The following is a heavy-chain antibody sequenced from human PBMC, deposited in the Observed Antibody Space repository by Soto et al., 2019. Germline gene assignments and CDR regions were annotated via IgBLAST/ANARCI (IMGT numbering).Heavy chain of an antibody. J-gene: IGHJ4*02. D-gene: IGHD5-12*01. Sequence: QVHLVQSGADVRKSGSSVRVSCTASGGGTLSNDGISWVRQAPGQGLEWLGRIIPFFGTPDYSQSFQGRLTITADASTGTVYMDLRSLKSDDTAVYYCAREVATETTWGSFDAWGQGTLVTVSS. CDR2: IIPFFGTP. CDR1: GGGTLSNDG. CDR3: AREVATETTWGSFDA. V-gene: IGHV1-69*01.